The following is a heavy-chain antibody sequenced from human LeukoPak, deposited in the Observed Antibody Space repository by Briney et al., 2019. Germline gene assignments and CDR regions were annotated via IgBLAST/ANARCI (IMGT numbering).Heavy chain of an antibody. CDR3: ARTYCSSTSCKGLDY. Sequence: SETLSLTCTVSGGSISSYYWSWIRQPPGKGLGWIGYIYYSGSTNYNPSLKSRVTISVDTSKNQFSLNLSSVTAADTAVYYCARTYCSSTSCKGLDYWGQGTLVTVSS. J-gene: IGHJ4*02. CDR2: IYYSGST. D-gene: IGHD2-2*01. V-gene: IGHV4-59*12. CDR1: GGSISSYY.